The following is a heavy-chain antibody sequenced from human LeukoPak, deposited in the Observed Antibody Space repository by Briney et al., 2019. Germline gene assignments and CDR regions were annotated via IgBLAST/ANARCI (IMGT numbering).Heavy chain of an antibody. D-gene: IGHD5-18*01. CDR2: IKQDGSEK. Sequence: GGSLRLSCAASGFTFSSYWMSWVRQAPGKGLEWVANIKQDGSEKYYVDSVKGRFTISRDNAKNSLYLQMNSLRAEDTAVYYCARTSGYGFLGYYYYYYMDVWGKGTTVTVSS. J-gene: IGHJ6*03. CDR1: GFTFSSYW. CDR3: ARTSGYGFLGYYYYYYMDV. V-gene: IGHV3-7*01.